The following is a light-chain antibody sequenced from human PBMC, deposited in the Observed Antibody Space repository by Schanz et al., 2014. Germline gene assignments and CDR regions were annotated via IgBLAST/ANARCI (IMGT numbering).Light chain of an antibody. V-gene: IGLV1-44*01. CDR2: ANN. CDR3: AAWDDSLNGHV. Sequence: QSVLTQAPSASGTPGQRVTISCSGSSSNIGSNTVNWYQHLPGTAPKLLIYANNQRPSGVPDRFSGSKSDTSASLAISGLQSEDEAHYYCAAWDDSLNGHVFGGGTKLTVL. J-gene: IGLJ2*01. CDR1: SSNIGSNT.